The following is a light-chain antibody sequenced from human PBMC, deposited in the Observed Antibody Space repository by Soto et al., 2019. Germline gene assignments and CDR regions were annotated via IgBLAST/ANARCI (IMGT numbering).Light chain of an antibody. CDR3: QQRSIWPPVT. CDR1: QSVSSN. V-gene: IGKV3-11*01. Sequence: ESVVTQSPGTLSLSPGERATLSCRATQSVSSNHLAWYQQKRGQPPRLLIYGASTRATGIPARFSGSGSGTDFTLTISSLEPEDFAVYYCQQRSIWPPVTFGQGTRLEIK. CDR2: GAS. J-gene: IGKJ5*01.